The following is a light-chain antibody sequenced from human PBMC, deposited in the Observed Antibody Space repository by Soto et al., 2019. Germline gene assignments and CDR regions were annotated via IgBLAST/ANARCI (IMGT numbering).Light chain of an antibody. CDR3: QVWDNDSDHYV. J-gene: IGLJ1*01. CDR1: NIGGKS. Sequence: SYELTQPPSVSVAPGQTARITCGGDNIGGKSLHWYQQKPGQAPVLVVYDDADRPSGIPERFSGSNSGNKATLTISRVEAGDEADYYCQVWDNDSDHYVFGTGTKVTVL. V-gene: IGLV3-21*02. CDR2: DDA.